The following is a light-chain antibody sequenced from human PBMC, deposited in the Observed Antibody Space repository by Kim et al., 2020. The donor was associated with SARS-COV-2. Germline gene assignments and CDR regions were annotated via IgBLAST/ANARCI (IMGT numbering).Light chain of an antibody. CDR1: QGISRS. CDR3: QKYNTYPHT. J-gene: IGKJ2*01. Sequence: SASIGDTVTITCRASQGISRSLAWYQQKPGKAPKSLIYDASNLHRGVPSRFSGSGSGTDFTLTISSLQPEDFATYYCQKYNTYPHTFGQGTKLEI. CDR2: DAS. V-gene: IGKV1-16*01.